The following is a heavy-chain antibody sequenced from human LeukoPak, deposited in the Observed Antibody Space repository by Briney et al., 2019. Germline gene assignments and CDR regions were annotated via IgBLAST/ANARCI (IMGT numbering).Heavy chain of an antibody. CDR1: GFTFSTQA. J-gene: IGHJ4*02. CDR2: IRGSDTNT. Sequence: GGSLRLSCAASGFTFSTQAMSWVRQAPGKGLEWVSSIRGSDTNTYYADSVKGRFAISRDNSKNTLYLQMSSLRSEDTAVYYCAKDIYGDYGGLDYWGQGTLVTVSS. V-gene: IGHV3-23*01. D-gene: IGHD4-17*01. CDR3: AKDIYGDYGGLDY.